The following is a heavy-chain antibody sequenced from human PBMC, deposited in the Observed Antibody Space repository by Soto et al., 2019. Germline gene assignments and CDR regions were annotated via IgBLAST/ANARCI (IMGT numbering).Heavy chain of an antibody. CDR2: ISSSSSTI. Sequence: GGSLRLSCAASGFTFSSYSMNWVRQAPGKGLEWVSYISSSSSTIYYADSVKGRFTISRDNAKNSLYLQMNSLRAEDTAVYYCARDSDWYCSSTSCYSGGWFDPWGQGTLVTVSS. CDR1: GFTFSSYS. J-gene: IGHJ5*02. D-gene: IGHD2-2*01. V-gene: IGHV3-48*01. CDR3: ARDSDWYCSSTSCYSGGWFDP.